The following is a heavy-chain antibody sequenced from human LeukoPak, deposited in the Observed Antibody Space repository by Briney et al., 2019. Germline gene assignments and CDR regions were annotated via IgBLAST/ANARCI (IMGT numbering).Heavy chain of an antibody. V-gene: IGHV1-18*01. D-gene: IGHD3-10*01. Sequence: ASVPVSCEASGYTFTSYDMSWVRQAPGQGLEWMGWISAYNGNTNYAQRLQGRVTMTTDTSTSTAYMELRSLRSDDTAVYYCARLKFGSEDYCGEKTLLTVSS. CDR1: GYTFTSYD. J-gene: IGHJ4*02. CDR3: ARLKFGSEDY. CDR2: ISAYNGNT.